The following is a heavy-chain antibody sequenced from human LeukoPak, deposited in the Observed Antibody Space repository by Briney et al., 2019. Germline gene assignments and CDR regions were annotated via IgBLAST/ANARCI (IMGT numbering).Heavy chain of an antibody. CDR2: INPSGGST. D-gene: IGHD3-3*01. V-gene: IGHV1-46*01. J-gene: IGHJ4*02. Sequence: ASVKVSCKASGYTFTSYYMHWVRQAPGQGLEWMGIINPSGGSTSNAQKFQGRVTMTRDTSTSTVYMELSSLRSEDTAVYYCARGDPIFGVGYWGAHYFDYWGQGTLVTVSS. CDR1: GYTFTSYY. CDR3: ARGDPIFGVGYWGAHYFDY.